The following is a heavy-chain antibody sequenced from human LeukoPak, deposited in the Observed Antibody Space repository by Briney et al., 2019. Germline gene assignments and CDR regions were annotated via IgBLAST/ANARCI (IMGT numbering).Heavy chain of an antibody. J-gene: IGHJ4*02. Sequence: GGSLRLSCAASGFTFSSYGMHWVRQAPGKGLEWVSFIRYDGSNEYYADSVRGRFTISRGNSRNTLYLQMNSLRAEDTAVYYCARWGTPRGDYWGQGTLVTVSS. V-gene: IGHV3-30*02. CDR1: GFTFSSYG. D-gene: IGHD1-14*01. CDR3: ARWGTPRGDY. CDR2: IRYDGSNE.